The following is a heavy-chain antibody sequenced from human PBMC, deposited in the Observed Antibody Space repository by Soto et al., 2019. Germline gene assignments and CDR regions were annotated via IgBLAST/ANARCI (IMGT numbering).Heavy chain of an antibody. Sequence: QVQLVESGGGVVQPGRSLRLSCAASGFTFSSYAMHWVRQAPGKGLEWVAVISYDGSNKYYADSVKGRFTIYRDNSKNTLYLQMNSLRAEDTAVYYCARDPTIFGVGTFDYWGQGTLVTVSS. D-gene: IGHD3-3*01. J-gene: IGHJ4*02. V-gene: IGHV3-30-3*01. CDR1: GFTFSSYA. CDR2: ISYDGSNK. CDR3: ARDPTIFGVGTFDY.